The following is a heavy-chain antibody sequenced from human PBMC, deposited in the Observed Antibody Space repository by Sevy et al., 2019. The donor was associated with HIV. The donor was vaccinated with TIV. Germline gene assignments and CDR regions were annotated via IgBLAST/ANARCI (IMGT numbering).Heavy chain of an antibody. Sequence: SETLSLTCTVSGGSISSGGYYWSWIRQHPGKGLEWIGYIYYSGSTYYNPSLKSRVTISVDTSKNQFSLKLSSVTAADTAVYYCARERVIAAAGTGTHTFDYWGQRTLVTVSS. V-gene: IGHV4-31*03. J-gene: IGHJ4*02. D-gene: IGHD6-13*01. CDR2: IYYSGST. CDR1: GGSISSGGYY. CDR3: ARERVIAAAGTGTHTFDY.